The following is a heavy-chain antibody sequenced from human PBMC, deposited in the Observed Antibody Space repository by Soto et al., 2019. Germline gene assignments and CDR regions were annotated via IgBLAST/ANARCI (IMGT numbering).Heavy chain of an antibody. D-gene: IGHD4-4*01. V-gene: IGHV1-69*10. CDR3: AREGRGGVNSNYNYYYYGMDV. Sequence: ASVKVSCKASGGTFSSYAISWVRQAPGQGLEWMGGIIPILGIANYAQKFQGRVTITADKSTSTAYMELSSLRSEDTAVYYCAREGRGGVNSNYNYYYYGMDVWGQGTTVTVSS. CDR1: GGTFSSYA. CDR2: IIPILGIA. J-gene: IGHJ6*02.